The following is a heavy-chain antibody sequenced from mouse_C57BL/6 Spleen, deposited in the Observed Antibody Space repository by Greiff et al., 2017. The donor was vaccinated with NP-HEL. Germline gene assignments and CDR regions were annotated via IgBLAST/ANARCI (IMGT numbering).Heavy chain of an antibody. CDR1: GYTFTSYW. J-gene: IGHJ1*03. CDR3: ARRLITTVGGYFDV. Sequence: QVQLQQPGAELVKPGASVKMSCKASGYTFTSYWITGVKQRPGQGLEWIGDIYPGSGSTNYNEKFKSKATLTVDTSSSTAYMQLSSLTSEDSAVYYCARRLITTVGGYFDVWGTGTTVTVSS. V-gene: IGHV1-55*01. CDR2: IYPGSGST. D-gene: IGHD1-1*01.